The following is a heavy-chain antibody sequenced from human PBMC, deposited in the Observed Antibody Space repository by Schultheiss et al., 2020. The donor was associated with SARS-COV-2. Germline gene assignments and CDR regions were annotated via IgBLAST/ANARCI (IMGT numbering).Heavy chain of an antibody. Sequence: ASVKVSCKASGYIFTDYYIHWVRQAPGQGLEWMGWINPNSGGTNYAQKFQGRVTMTRDTSISTAFMELRSLHSDDTAVYYCARGFRNGWDELDFWGQGTLVTVSS. J-gene: IGHJ4*02. V-gene: IGHV1-2*02. CDR1: GYIFTDYY. D-gene: IGHD6-19*01. CDR3: ARGFRNGWDELDF. CDR2: INPNSGGT.